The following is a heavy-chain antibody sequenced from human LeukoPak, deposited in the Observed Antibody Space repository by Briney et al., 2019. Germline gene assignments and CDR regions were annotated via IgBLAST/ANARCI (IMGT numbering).Heavy chain of an antibody. CDR3: ASSRQYNSGRYHMFDP. V-gene: IGHV4-34*01. CDR2: INHSGGT. CDR1: GGSFSAYY. D-gene: IGHD6-19*01. J-gene: IGHJ5*02. Sequence: SETLSLTCAVYGGSFSAYYWTLIRQPPGKGLEWIAEINHSGGTNYNPSLKSRVTISVDTSKNQFSLKLTSVTAADTAVYYCASSRQYNSGRYHMFDPWGQGSLVTVSS.